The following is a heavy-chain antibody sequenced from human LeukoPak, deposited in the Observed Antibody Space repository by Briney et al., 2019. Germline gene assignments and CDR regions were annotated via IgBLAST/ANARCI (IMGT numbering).Heavy chain of an antibody. V-gene: IGHV1-18*04. CDR2: ISTYSGNT. Sequence: ASVKVSCKASGYTFISCAISWVRQATGQGLEWMGWISTYSGNTNYAQKLQGRITMTTETSTSTAYMELRSLRSDDTAVYYCARGGSRVVTYGYFDYWGQGTLVTVSS. J-gene: IGHJ4*02. D-gene: IGHD2-21*02. CDR3: ARGGSRVVTYGYFDY. CDR1: GYTFISCA.